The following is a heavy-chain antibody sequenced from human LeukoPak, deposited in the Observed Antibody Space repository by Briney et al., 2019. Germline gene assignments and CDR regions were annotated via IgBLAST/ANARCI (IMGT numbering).Heavy chain of an antibody. J-gene: IGHJ2*01. D-gene: IGHD1-26*01. CDR1: GFTFTSSA. Sequence: SVNVSCKASGFTFTSSAVQWVRQARGQGLEWIGWIVVGSGNTNYAQKFQERVTITRDMSTGTAYMELSSLRSEDTAVYYCAAGKKVGTYLWYYFDLWGRGTLVTVSS. CDR2: IVVGSGNT. V-gene: IGHV1-58*01. CDR3: AAGKKVGTYLWYYFDL.